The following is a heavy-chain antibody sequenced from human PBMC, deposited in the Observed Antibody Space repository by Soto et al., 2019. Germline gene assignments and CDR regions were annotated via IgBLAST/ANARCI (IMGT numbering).Heavy chain of an antibody. V-gene: IGHV1-69*13. J-gene: IGHJ3*01. Sequence: ASVKVSCKASGGTFSSYANSWVRQAPGQGLEWMGGIIPIFGTANYAQKFQGRVTITADESTSTAYMELSSLRSEDTAVYYCARDCSGYYPDAFDVWGQGTMVTVSS. CDR2: IIPIFGTA. D-gene: IGHD3-22*01. CDR1: GGTFSSYA. CDR3: ARDCSGYYPDAFDV.